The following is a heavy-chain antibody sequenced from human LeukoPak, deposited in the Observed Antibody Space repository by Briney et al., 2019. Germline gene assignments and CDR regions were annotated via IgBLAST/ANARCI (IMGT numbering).Heavy chain of an antibody. J-gene: IGHJ4*02. CDR2: IGGSGGTT. Sequence: PGGSLRLSCAASGFPFSTSDMSWVRQAPGKGLEWVSAIGGSGGTTYEDSVKGRFTISRDNSKNTLYLQMNSLRAEDTAVYYCAKVKTHWYFDRWGQGTLVTVSS. V-gene: IGHV3-23*01. D-gene: IGHD1-1*01. CDR1: GFPFSTSD. CDR3: AKVKTHWYFDR.